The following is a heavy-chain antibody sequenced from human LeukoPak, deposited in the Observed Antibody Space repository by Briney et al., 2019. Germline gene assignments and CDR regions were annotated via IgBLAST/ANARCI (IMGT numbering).Heavy chain of an antibody. CDR1: GFTFSSYG. Sequence: PGGSLRLSCAASGFTFSSYGMHWVRQAPGKGLEWVAFIRYDGSNKYYADSVKGRFTISRDNSKNTLYLQMNSLRAEDTAVYYCAKRSSWYDPHLDYWGQGTLVTVSS. V-gene: IGHV3-30*02. D-gene: IGHD6-13*01. J-gene: IGHJ4*02. CDR2: IRYDGSNK. CDR3: AKRSSWYDPHLDY.